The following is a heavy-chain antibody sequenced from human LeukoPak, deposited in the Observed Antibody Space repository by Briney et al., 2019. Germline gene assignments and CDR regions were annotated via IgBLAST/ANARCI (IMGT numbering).Heavy chain of an antibody. CDR3: ARGAWGYSVHFDK. V-gene: IGHV3-74*03. CDR1: TFSLSSFW. J-gene: IGHJ4*02. D-gene: IGHD3-16*01. Sequence: GGSLILSCATSTFSLSSFWMHWVRQPPGKGLGWVSPINSDGTDTKYADSAKGRFTISRDNAKNTVYLQMNSLGAEDPAVYYCARGAWGYSVHFDKWGQGALVTVSS. CDR2: INSDGTDT.